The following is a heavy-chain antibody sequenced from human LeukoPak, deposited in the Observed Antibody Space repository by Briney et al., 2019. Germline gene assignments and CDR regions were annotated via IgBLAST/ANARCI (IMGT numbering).Heavy chain of an antibody. Sequence: SETLSLTCTGSGGSISSYYWSWLRRPPRKELEWIGYTYYGDSTNYNPSLKSRVTISVDMSKNQFSLKLSSVTAADTAVYYCARHAYYGSGSYRFDFEYWGQGILVTVSS. CDR3: ARHAYYGSGSYRFDFEY. V-gene: IGHV4-59*08. CDR2: TYYGDST. J-gene: IGHJ4*02. CDR1: GGSISSYY. D-gene: IGHD3-10*01.